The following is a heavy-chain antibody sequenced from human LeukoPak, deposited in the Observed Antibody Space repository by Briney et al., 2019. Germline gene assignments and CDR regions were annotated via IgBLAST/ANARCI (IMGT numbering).Heavy chain of an antibody. CDR1: GGSISSSSYY. J-gene: IGHJ4*02. CDR3: ARDSSIDYGSGFVYDY. D-gene: IGHD3-10*01. CDR2: IYYSGST. Sequence: SETLSLTCTVSGGSISSSSYYWGWIRQPPGKGLESIGTIYYSGSTYYNPSLKSRVTISVDTSKNQFSLKLSSVTAADTAVYYCARDSSIDYGSGFVYDYWGQGTLVTVSS. V-gene: IGHV4-39*07.